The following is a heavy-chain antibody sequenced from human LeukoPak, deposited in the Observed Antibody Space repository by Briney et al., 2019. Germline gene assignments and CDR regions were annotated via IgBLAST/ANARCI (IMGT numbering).Heavy chain of an antibody. J-gene: IGHJ4*02. CDR3: AKEAARCSSTSSSQEN. V-gene: IGHV3-23*01. Sequence: PGGSLRLSCAASGFAFSSYIMTWVRQAPGKGLEWVSVVSGNGGNEFYADSVKGRFTISRDNSKNTLHLQMNSLRAEDTAVFYFAKEAARCSSTSSSQENWGQGTLVTVSS. CDR1: GFAFSSYI. CDR2: VSGNGGNE. D-gene: IGHD2-2*01.